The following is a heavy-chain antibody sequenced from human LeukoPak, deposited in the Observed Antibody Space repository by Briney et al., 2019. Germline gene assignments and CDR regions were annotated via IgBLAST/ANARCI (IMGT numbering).Heavy chain of an antibody. CDR2: IIPIFGTA. J-gene: IGHJ4*02. Sequence: GASVKVSCKASGGTFSSSAISWVRQAPGQGLEWIGGIIPIFGTANYAQKFQGRVTITTDESTSTAYMELSSLRSEDTAVYYCAREGYYDSSGYYYYWGQGTLVTVSS. CDR1: GGTFSSSA. D-gene: IGHD3-22*01. CDR3: AREGYYDSSGYYYY. V-gene: IGHV1-69*05.